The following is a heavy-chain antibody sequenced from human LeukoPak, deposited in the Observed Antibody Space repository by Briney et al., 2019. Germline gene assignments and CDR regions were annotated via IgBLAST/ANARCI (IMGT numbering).Heavy chain of an antibody. D-gene: IGHD3-10*01. CDR2: ISGSGGTT. J-gene: IGHJ4*02. CDR1: GFTINSHG. V-gene: IGHV3-23*01. Sequence: GGSLRLSCAASGFTINSHGISWVRHTPGKGLEWVSGISGSGGTTYYADSVKGRFTISRDNSKNTLYLQMNSLRAEDTAVYYCAKWDEFGKDWGQGTLVTVSS. CDR3: AKWDEFGKD.